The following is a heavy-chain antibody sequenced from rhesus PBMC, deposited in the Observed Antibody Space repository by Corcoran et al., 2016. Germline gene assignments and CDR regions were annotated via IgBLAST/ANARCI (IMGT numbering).Heavy chain of an antibody. J-gene: IGHJ1*01. Sequence: QVQLQESGPGLVKPSETLSLTCVVSGDSISSDYWGWVRQSPGKGLEWIGYIYGVSGSTNYNPSLKSRCTISTDTSKNQFSLKLTSVTAADTAIYYCAKYCSGTGCGYFEFWGQGALVTVSS. CDR2: IYGVSGST. CDR3: AKYCSGTGCGYFEF. V-gene: IGHV4S7*01. D-gene: IGHD2-21*01. CDR1: GDSISSDY.